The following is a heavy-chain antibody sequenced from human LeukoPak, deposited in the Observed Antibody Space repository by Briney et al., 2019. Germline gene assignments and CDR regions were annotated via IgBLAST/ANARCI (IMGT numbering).Heavy chain of an antibody. CDR3: ARVLNSEWEPGDAFDI. V-gene: IGHV3-48*03. CDR2: ISSRGSAI. J-gene: IGHJ3*02. D-gene: IGHD1-26*01. CDR1: GFAFSTYE. Sequence: GGSLRLYCAASGFAFSTYEMNWVRQAPGKGLEWVSYISSRGSAIYYADSVKGRFTISRDNAKNSLYLQMDSLKVEDTALYYCARVLNSEWEPGDAFDIWGRGAMVTVSS.